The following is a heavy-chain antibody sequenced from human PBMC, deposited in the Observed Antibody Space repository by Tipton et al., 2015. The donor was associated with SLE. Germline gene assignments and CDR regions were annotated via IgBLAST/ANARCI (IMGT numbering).Heavy chain of an antibody. CDR1: GFTFSSYA. V-gene: IGHV4-59*01. CDR3: ARREPPAAGTGNWFDP. Sequence: LRLSCAASGFTFSSYAMSWVRQAPGKGLEWIGYIYYSGSTNYNPSLKSRVTISVDTSKKQFSLKLSSVTAADTAVYYCARREPPAAGTGNWFDPWGQGTLVTVSS. J-gene: IGHJ5*02. D-gene: IGHD6-13*01. CDR2: IYYSGST.